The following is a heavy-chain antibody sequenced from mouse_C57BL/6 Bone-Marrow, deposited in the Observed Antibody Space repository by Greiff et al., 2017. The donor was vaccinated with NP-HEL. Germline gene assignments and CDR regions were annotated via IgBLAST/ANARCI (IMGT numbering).Heavy chain of an antibody. CDR2: ISSGGSYT. CDR1: GFTFSSYG. J-gene: IGHJ2*01. D-gene: IGHD2-5*01. CDR3: ARHYYSNYFDY. Sequence: EVQLVESGGDLVKPGGSLKLSCAASGFTFSSYGLSWVRQTLDKRLEWVATISSGGSYTYYPATVTGRFTISRDNAKNTLYLQMSSLKSEDTAMYYCARHYYSNYFDYWGQGTTLTVSS. V-gene: IGHV5-6*01.